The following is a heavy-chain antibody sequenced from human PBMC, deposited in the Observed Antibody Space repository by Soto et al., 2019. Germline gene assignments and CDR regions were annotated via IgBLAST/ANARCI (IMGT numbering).Heavy chain of an antibody. V-gene: IGHV3-21*01. D-gene: IGHD5-12*01. CDR2: ISSSSSYI. CDR3: ARDKVGVATIPSKGSYGMDV. Sequence: PGGSLRLSCAASGFTFSSCSMNWVRQAPGKGLEWVSSISSSSSYIYYADSVKGRFTISRDNAKNSLYLQMNSLRAEDTAVYYCARDKVGVATIPSKGSYGMDVWGQGTTVTVSS. CDR1: GFTFSSCS. J-gene: IGHJ6*02.